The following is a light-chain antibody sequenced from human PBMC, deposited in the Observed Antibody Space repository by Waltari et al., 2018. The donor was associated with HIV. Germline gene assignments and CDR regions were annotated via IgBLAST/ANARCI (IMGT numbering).Light chain of an antibody. V-gene: IGKV1-16*01. CDR1: QGISSN. J-gene: IGKJ5*01. Sequence: DIQLTQSPSSLAASIGDRVTITCRASQGISSNLVWVQQRPGKVPKPLIYAASRLPSGVPSRFSGSGSVTDFTLNINSLQPEDFATYYCQQYKSYPFTFGQGTRLEIK. CDR3: QQYKSYPFT. CDR2: AAS.